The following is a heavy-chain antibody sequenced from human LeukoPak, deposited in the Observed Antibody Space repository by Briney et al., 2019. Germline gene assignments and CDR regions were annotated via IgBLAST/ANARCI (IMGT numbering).Heavy chain of an antibody. CDR1: GFTFSSYG. J-gene: IGHJ4*02. Sequence: GGSLRLSCAASGFTFSSYGMHRVRQAPGKGLEWVAVIWYDGSNKYYADSVKGRFTISRDNSKNTLYLQMNSLRAEDTAVYYCARDHSSGWYSDYFDYWGQGTLVTVSS. V-gene: IGHV3-33*01. CDR3: ARDHSSGWYSDYFDY. D-gene: IGHD6-19*01. CDR2: IWYDGSNK.